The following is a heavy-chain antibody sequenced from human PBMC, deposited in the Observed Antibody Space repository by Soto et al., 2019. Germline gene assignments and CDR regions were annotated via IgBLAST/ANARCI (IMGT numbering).Heavy chain of an antibody. Sequence: GGSLRLSCAASGFTFSSYAMSWVRQAPGKGLEWVSAISGSGGSTYYADSVKGRFTISRDNSKNTLYLQMNSLRAEDTAVYYCAKDLRGIVVVPAANPLRSWLQSDYWGQGTLVTVSS. J-gene: IGHJ4*02. D-gene: IGHD2-2*01. V-gene: IGHV3-23*01. CDR2: ISGSGGST. CDR1: GFTFSSYA. CDR3: AKDLRGIVVVPAANPLRSWLQSDY.